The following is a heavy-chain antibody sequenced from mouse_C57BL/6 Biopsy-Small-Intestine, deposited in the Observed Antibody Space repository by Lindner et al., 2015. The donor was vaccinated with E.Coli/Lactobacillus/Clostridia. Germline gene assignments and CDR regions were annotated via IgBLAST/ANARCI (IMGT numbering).Heavy chain of an antibody. CDR3: TRSCSIRCYVDYNYFDP. D-gene: IGHD1-3*01. J-gene: IGHJ2*01. Sequence: SVKVSCKASNYTFSDYGITWVRQAPGQGLEWVGWISVHNGKTKYARSFQDRVTMTTDTSTNTAYMELRSLTSDDTAVYFCTRSCSIRCYVDYNYFDPWGQGTLVTVSS. CDR2: ISVHNGKT. CDR1: NYTFSDYG. V-gene: IGHV14-4*02.